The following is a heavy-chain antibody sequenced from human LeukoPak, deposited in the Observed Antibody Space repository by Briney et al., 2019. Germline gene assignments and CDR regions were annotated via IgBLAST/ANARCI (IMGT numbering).Heavy chain of an antibody. J-gene: IGHJ5*02. V-gene: IGHV3-23*01. CDR3: AKRPYSSSWYYWFDP. Sequence: PGGSLRLSCAASGFTFSSYAMSWVRQAPGKGLEWVSAISGSGGSTYYAGSVKGRFTISRDNSKNTLYLQMNSLRAEDTAVYYCAKRPYSSSWYYWFDPWSQGTLVTVSS. D-gene: IGHD6-13*01. CDR1: GFTFSSYA. CDR2: ISGSGGST.